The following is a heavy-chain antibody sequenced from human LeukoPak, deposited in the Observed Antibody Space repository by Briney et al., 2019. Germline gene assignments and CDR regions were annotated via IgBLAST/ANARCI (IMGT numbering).Heavy chain of an antibody. Sequence: GGSLRLSCAASGFTFSSYIMNWVRHAPGKGLELVASISRNSTYIHYADSVKGRFTISRDNARNSLFLQMNSLRAEDTAIYYCASDEGNYFDSWGQGTLVTVSS. CDR1: GFTFSSYI. CDR2: ISRNSTYI. CDR3: ASDEGNYFDS. V-gene: IGHV3-21*01. J-gene: IGHJ4*02.